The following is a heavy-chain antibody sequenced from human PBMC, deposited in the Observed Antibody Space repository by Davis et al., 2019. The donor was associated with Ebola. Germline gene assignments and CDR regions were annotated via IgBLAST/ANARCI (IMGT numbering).Heavy chain of an antibody. D-gene: IGHD3-16*02. Sequence: PGGSLRLSCAASGFTFDDYAMHWVRQAPGKGLVWVSRINSDGSSTSYADSVKGRFTISRDNAKNTLYLQMNSLRAEDTAVYYCARGRDYVWGSYRDDAFDIWGQGTMVTVSS. CDR3: ARGRDYVWGSYRDDAFDI. CDR1: GFTFDDYA. V-gene: IGHV3-74*01. CDR2: INSDGSST. J-gene: IGHJ3*02.